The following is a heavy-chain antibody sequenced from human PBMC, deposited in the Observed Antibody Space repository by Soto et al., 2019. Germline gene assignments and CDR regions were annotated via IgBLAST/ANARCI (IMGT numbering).Heavy chain of an antibody. CDR2: IYYSGST. CDR3: ARVTGSNYVDY. D-gene: IGHD4-4*01. Sequence: PSETLSLTCTVSGVPSSSYYWIWIRQPPGKGLEWIGYIYYSGSTSYNPSLKSRVTISVDTSKNQFSLKLSSVTAADTAVYYCARVTGSNYVDYWGQGTLVTVS. V-gene: IGHV4-59*01. CDR1: GVPSSSYY. J-gene: IGHJ4*02.